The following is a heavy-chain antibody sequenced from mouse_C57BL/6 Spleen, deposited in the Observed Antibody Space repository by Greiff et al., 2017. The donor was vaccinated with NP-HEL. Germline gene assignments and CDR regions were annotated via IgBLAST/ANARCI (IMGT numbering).Heavy chain of an antibody. Sequence: EVMLVESGGDLVKPGGSLKLSCAASGFTFSSYGMSWVRQTPDKRLEWVATISSGGSYTYYPDSVKGRFTISRDNAKNTLYLQMSSLKSEDTAMYYCARQKEGDYEDYWGQSTTLTVS. J-gene: IGHJ2*01. CDR2: ISSGGSYT. V-gene: IGHV5-6*01. D-gene: IGHD2-4*01. CDR1: GFTFSSYG. CDR3: ARQKEGDYEDY.